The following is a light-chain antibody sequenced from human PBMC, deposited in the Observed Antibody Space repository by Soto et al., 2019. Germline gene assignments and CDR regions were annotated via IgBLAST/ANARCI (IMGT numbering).Light chain of an antibody. CDR1: QSVTNY. Sequence: EIVLTQSPATLSLSPGESVTLSCRASQSVTNYLAWYQHKPGQAPRLLIYDASTRATGIPARFSGRGSGTDFTLTISRLEPEDFAIYYCHQRSNWPLTFGGGTRVQIK. J-gene: IGKJ4*01. V-gene: IGKV3-11*01. CDR3: HQRSNWPLT. CDR2: DAS.